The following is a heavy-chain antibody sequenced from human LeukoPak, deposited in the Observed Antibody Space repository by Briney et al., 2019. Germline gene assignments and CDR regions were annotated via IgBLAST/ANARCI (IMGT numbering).Heavy chain of an antibody. V-gene: IGHV3-7*01. CDR1: EFTLSSYW. CDR3: ARVNPLMAPGAFDI. CDR2: IKQDGSEK. D-gene: IGHD2-8*01. Sequence: GGSLRLSCAASEFTLSSYWMAWVRQAPGKGLAWVANIKQDGSEKYYVDSVKGRFTISRDNARNSLYLQMNSLRAEDTAIFYCARVNPLMAPGAFDIWGQGTMVAVSS. J-gene: IGHJ3*02.